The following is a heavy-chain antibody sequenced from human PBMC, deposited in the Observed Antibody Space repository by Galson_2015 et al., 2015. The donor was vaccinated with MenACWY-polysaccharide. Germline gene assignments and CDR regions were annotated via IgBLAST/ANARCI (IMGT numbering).Heavy chain of an antibody. D-gene: IGHD6-6*01. Sequence: SLRLSCAASGFTFSSYWMSWVRQAPGKGLEWVANIKQDGSEKYYVDSVKGRFTISRDNAKNSLYLQMNSLRAEDTAVYYCARGTGSSIAARATTFAYWGQGTLVTVSP. J-gene: IGHJ4*02. V-gene: IGHV3-7*01. CDR3: ARGTGSSIAARATTFAY. CDR1: GFTFSSYW. CDR2: IKQDGSEK.